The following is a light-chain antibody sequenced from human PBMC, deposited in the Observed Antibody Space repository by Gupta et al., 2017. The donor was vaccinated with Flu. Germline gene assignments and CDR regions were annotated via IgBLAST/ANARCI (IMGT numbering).Light chain of an antibody. CDR2: EVS. J-gene: IGLJ1*01. CDR1: SSDVGGYNY. CDR3: CSYTSSTIYV. Sequence: QSALTQPASASGSPGQSITISCTGTSSDVGGYNYVSWYQQHPGEAPKLMIYEVSDRPSGISNRFSGSKSGNTASLTISGLQAEDEADYYCCSYTSSTIYVFGTGTRVTVL. V-gene: IGLV2-14*01.